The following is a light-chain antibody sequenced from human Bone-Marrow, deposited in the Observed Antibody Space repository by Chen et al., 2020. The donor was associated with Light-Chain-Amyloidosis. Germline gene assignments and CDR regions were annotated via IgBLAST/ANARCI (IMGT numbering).Light chain of an antibody. CDR2: AAS. V-gene: IGKV1-39*01. J-gene: IGKJ5*01. CDR1: QRISNY. CDR3: QQSYSMSSIT. Sequence: DIQMTQSPSSLSASVGDRVTITCRASQRISNYLNWYQQQPGKAPKLLIHAASTLQSGVPLRFSGSGSETDFILTISSVQPEDFAIYYCQQSYSMSSITFGQGTRLEIK.